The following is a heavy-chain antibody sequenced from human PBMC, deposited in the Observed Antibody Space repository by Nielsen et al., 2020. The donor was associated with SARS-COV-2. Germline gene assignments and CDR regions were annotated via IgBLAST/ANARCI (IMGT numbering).Heavy chain of an antibody. V-gene: IGHV3-9*01. CDR2: ISWNSGSI. J-gene: IGHJ4*02. D-gene: IGHD6-13*01. CDR1: GSTFDDYA. Sequence: GGSLRLSCAASGSTFDDYAMHWVRQAPGKGLEWVPGISWNSGSIGYADSVKGRFTISRDNAKNSLYLQMNSLRAEDTALYYCAKLAAAGTIDYWGQGTLVTVSS. CDR3: AKLAAAGTIDY.